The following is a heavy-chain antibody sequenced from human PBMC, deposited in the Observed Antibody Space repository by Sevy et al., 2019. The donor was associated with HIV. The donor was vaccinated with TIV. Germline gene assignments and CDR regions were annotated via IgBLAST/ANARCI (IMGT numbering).Heavy chain of an antibody. D-gene: IGHD3-16*01. V-gene: IGHV3-7*03. Sequence: GGSLRLSCTDSGLTFSNYWMHWVRQAPGKGLEWVASIKKDGSQKDYVDSVKGRFIISRDNAKSSVYLQMNSLRDEDAAVYYCFGGTNWGQGNLVTVSS. CDR2: IKKDGSQK. J-gene: IGHJ4*02. CDR1: GLTFSNYW. CDR3: FGGTN.